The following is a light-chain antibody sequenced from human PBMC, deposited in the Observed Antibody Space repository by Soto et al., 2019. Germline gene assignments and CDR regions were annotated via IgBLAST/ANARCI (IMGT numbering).Light chain of an antibody. CDR2: EVT. V-gene: IGLV2-14*01. CDR3: CSYTGSTGDV. CDR1: NSDVGGYNY. Sequence: QSVLTQPAPVSGSPGQSITISCTGTNSDVGGYNYVSWYQQHPLKAPKLIIYEVTNRPSGVSSRFSGSKSGNTASLTISGLQAEDEADYYCCSYTGSTGDVFGTRTKVTVL. J-gene: IGLJ1*01.